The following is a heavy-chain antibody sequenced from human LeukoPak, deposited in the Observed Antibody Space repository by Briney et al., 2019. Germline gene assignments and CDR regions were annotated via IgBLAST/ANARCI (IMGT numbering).Heavy chain of an antibody. Sequence: ASVKVPCKASGYTFTGYYMHWLRQAPGQGLEGMGWINPTSGDTNYLQMFQGRVLMTRDTSISTDYMALSRVRSDDPAVYYCARGDGDGPARRAFDIWGEGTMVTVSS. CDR3: ARGDGDGPARRAFDI. V-gene: IGHV1-2*02. J-gene: IGHJ3*02. CDR2: INPTSGDT. CDR1: GYTFTGYY. D-gene: IGHD7-27*01.